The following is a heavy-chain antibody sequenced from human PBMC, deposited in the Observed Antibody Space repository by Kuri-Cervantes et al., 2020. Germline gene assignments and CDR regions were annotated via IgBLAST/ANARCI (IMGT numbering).Heavy chain of an antibody. CDR1: GFTFSSSE. CDR3: ARGGGVRYFDWSINNYFDY. Sequence: GGSLRLSCTASGFTFSSSEMNWVRQAPGRGLEWVSYISGSGSSIYYADSVRGRFTISRDNAKNSLYLQMNSLRAEDTAVYYCARGGGVRYFDWSINNYFDYWGQGTLVTVSS. D-gene: IGHD3-9*01. CDR2: ISGSGSSI. V-gene: IGHV3-48*03. J-gene: IGHJ4*02.